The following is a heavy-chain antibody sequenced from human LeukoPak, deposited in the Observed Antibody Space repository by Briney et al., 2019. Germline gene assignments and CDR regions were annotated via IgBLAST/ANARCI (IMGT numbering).Heavy chain of an antibody. CDR2: INTYNGNT. CDR1: GYTFNTYE. J-gene: IGHJ4*02. CDR3: ARLAVGSSWFHDY. V-gene: IGHV1-18*01. Sequence: ASLKVSCKASGYTFNTYEIAWVRQAPEQGLEWMGWINTYNGNTNYAQKVQGIVTMTTDTSTSTGYMELRNLRSDDTAVYYCARLAVGSSWFHDYWGQGTLVTVSS. D-gene: IGHD6-13*01.